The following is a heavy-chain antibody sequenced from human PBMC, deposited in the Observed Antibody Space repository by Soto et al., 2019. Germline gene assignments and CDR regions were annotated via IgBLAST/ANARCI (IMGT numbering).Heavy chain of an antibody. Sequence: QLQLQESGPGLVKPSETLSLTCTVSGGSISSSSYYWGWIRQPPGKGLEWIGSIYYSGSTYYNPSRKSRVTISVDTSKNQFSLKLSSVTAADTAVYYCARLQDGIAVAGTVDYWGQGTLVTVSS. CDR1: GGSISSSSYY. V-gene: IGHV4-39*01. J-gene: IGHJ4*02. CDR2: IYYSGST. CDR3: ARLQDGIAVAGTVDY. D-gene: IGHD6-19*01.